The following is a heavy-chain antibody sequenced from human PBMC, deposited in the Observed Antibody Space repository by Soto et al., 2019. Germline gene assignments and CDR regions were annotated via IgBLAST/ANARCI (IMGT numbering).Heavy chain of an antibody. J-gene: IGHJ4*01. CDR2: ISSNGGST. D-gene: IGHD6-6*01. CDR3: VKGCEYSSASFPILAY. CDR1: GFPFLSYA. Sequence: GGSLRLSCSASGFPFLSYAMHWVRQAPGKGLEYVSAISSNGGSTYYADSVKGRFTISRDNSKNTLYLQMSSLRAEDTAVYYCVKGCEYSSASFPILAYWCPGPLVTVS. V-gene: IGHV3-64D*06.